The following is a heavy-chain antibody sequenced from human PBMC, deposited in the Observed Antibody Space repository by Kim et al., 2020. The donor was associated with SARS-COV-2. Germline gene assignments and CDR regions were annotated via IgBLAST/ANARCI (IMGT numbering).Heavy chain of an antibody. V-gene: IGHV3-15*01. J-gene: IGHJ4*02. D-gene: IGHD2-2*01. Sequence: GGSLRLSCAVSGIPFSNAWFNWVRQSPGKGLEWVGRIKSKTDGGTSDLAAPVKGRFAISRDDSENTLYLLMNNVKTDDSAVYYCTTVSMRWGQGTLVTVSS. CDR2: IKSKTDGGTS. CDR3: TTVSMR. CDR1: GIPFSNAW.